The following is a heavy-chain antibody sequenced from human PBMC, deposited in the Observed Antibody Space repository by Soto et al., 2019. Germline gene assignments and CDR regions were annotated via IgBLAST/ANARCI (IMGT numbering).Heavy chain of an antibody. J-gene: IGHJ4*02. CDR2: INAGNGNT. CDR3: ARSIRLAWAY. V-gene: IGHV1-3*01. CDR1: GYTFTSYA. D-gene: IGHD7-27*01. Sequence: QVQLVQSGAEVKKPGASVKVSCKASGYTFTSYAMHWVRQAPGQRLEWMGWINAGNGNTKYSQKLQDRVTITRDTSASTAYMEPSSLRSEDTAVYYRARSIRLAWAYWGQGTLVTVSS.